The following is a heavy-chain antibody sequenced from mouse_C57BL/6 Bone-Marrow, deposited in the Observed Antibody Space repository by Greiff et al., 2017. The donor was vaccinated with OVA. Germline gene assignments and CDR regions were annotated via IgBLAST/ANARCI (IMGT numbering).Heavy chain of an antibody. CDR2: IDPEDGET. V-gene: IGHV14-2*01. D-gene: IGHD2-12*01. CDR3: ASSYYSHYYAMDY. J-gene: IGHJ4*01. Sequence: EVQVVESGAELVKPGASVKLSCTASGFNIKDYYMHWVKQRTEQGLEWIGRIDPEDGETKYAPKFQGKATITADTSSNTAYLQLSSLTSEDTAVYYCASSYYSHYYAMDYWGQGTSVTVSS. CDR1: GFNIKDYY.